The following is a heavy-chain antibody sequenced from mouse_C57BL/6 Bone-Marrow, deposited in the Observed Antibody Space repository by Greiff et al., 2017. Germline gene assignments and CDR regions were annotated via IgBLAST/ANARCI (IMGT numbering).Heavy chain of an antibody. J-gene: IGHJ3*01. Sequence: QVQLQQSGAELVRPGSSVKLSCKASGYTFTSYWMHWVKQRPIQGLEWIGNIDPSDSETHYNQKFKDKATLTVDKSSSTAYMQLSSLTSEDSAVYYCASWDYGSVWFAYWGQGTLVTVSA. CDR3: ASWDYGSVWFAY. CDR2: IDPSDSET. V-gene: IGHV1-52*01. CDR1: GYTFTSYW. D-gene: IGHD1-1*01.